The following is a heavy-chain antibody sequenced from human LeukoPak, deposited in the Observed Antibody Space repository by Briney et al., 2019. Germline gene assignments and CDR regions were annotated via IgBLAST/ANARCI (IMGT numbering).Heavy chain of an antibody. V-gene: IGHV1-18*01. CDR1: GYSFIDYY. Sequence: PKASVKVSCKTSGYSFIDYYMYWVRQAPGQGLEWMGWISGYNDNTKYYAQKLQGRVAMTTDTSTSTAYMELRSLRSDDTAVYYCARGILWWRFDPWGQGTLVTVSS. CDR2: ISGYNDNT. J-gene: IGHJ5*02. D-gene: IGHD2-21*01. CDR3: ARGILWWRFDP.